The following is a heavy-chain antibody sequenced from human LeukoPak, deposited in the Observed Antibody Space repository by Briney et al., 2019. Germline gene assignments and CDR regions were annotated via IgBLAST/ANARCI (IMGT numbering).Heavy chain of an antibody. Sequence: ASVKVSCKASGYTFTGYYMHWVRQAPGQGLEWMGWINPNSGGTNYAQKFQGRVTMTRDTSISTAYMELSRLRSDDTAVYYCARQVGTAMATYDYWGQGTLVTVSS. CDR1: GYTFTGYY. CDR3: ARQVGTAMATYDY. D-gene: IGHD5-18*01. J-gene: IGHJ4*02. CDR2: INPNSGGT. V-gene: IGHV1-2*02.